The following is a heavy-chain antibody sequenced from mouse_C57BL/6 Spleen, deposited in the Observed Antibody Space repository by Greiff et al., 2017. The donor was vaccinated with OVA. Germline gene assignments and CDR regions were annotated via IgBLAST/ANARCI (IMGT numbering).Heavy chain of an antibody. CDR1: GYTFTSYW. V-gene: IGHV1-7*01. D-gene: IGHD3-2*02. J-gene: IGHJ2*01. CDR2: INPSSGYT. Sequence: VQLQPSVAELVKPGASVKLSCKASGYTFTSYWMHWVKQRPGQGLEWIGYINPSSGYTKYNQKFKGKATLTADKSSSTAYMQLSSLTYEDTAVYYCAKGSSGYDYFDYWGQGTTLTVSS. CDR3: AKGSSGYDYFDY.